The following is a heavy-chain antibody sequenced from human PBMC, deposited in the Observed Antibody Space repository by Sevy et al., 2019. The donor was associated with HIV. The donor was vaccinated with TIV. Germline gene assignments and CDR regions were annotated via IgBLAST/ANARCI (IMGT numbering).Heavy chain of an antibody. Sequence: GGSLRLSCAASGFTFSSYAMHWVRQAPGKGLEWVAVISYDGSNKYYADSVKGRFTISRDNSKNTLYLQMNSLRAEDTAVYYSARGAVVGATTDGFDIWGQGTMVTVSS. CDR2: ISYDGSNK. CDR1: GFTFSSYA. V-gene: IGHV3-30-3*01. J-gene: IGHJ3*02. D-gene: IGHD1-26*01. CDR3: ARGAVVGATTDGFDI.